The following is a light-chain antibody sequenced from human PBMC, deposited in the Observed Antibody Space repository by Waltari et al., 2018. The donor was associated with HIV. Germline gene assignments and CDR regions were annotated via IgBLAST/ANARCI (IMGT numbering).Light chain of an antibody. Sequence: SSALTQTPSVSVSPGQPATITCSGEASPSRYAHWYHQRAGQAPFLVIYQDHKRPSGIPDRFSGSSSGTVLTLTISGVQTEDEGDYYCQTTDTNGVVVFGGGTKVTVL. CDR2: QDH. V-gene: IGLV3-25*03. CDR3: QTTDTNGVVV. CDR1: ASPSRY. J-gene: IGLJ2*01.